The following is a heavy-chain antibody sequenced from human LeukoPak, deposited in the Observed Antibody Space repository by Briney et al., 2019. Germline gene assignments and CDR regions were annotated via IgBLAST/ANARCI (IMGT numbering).Heavy chain of an antibody. CDR3: ADYGVSGVRNKFY. J-gene: IGHJ4*02. Sequence: SGGSLRLSCAASGLAFSSYAMSWVRQAPGKGLEWISTISVASNTFYADSVKGSFTFSRDNSRNTVYLQMTSLRADDTAVYYCADYGVSGVRNKFYWGQGTLVTVSS. CDR1: GLAFSSYA. CDR2: ISVASNT. V-gene: IGHV3-23*01. D-gene: IGHD3-3*01.